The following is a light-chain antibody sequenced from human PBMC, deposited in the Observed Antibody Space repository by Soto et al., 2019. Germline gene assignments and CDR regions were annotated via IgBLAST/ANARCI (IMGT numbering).Light chain of an antibody. V-gene: IGKV1-5*03. CDR2: QAS. CDR1: QSISRY. J-gene: IGKJ3*01. Sequence: DIQMTQSPSTLSASVADRVSIPCRASQSISRYVAWNQQKPGKAPKLLIYQASSLENGVPSRFRGSGSGKECTLTISSLQPDDFATYYCQQYNSSPLTFGPGTNVDIK. CDR3: QQYNSSPLT.